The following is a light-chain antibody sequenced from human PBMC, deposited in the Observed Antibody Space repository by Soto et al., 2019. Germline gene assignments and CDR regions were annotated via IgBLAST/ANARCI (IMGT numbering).Light chain of an antibody. J-gene: IGKJ1*01. CDR2: GAS. CDR3: QQYYNTLSWT. Sequence: DIVMTQSPDSLAVSLGERATINCRSSQSVLYSSNNENYLALAWYQQKPGQPPKLLIYGASTRESGVPDRFSGSGSGTDFTLTISSLQAEDVAVYYCQQYYNTLSWTFGQGTKVEIK. CDR1: QSVLYSSNNENY. V-gene: IGKV4-1*01.